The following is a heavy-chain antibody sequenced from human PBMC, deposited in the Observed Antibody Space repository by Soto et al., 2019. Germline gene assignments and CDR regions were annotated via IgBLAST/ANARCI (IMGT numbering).Heavy chain of an antibody. V-gene: IGHV4-61*08. CDR3: ARLGIGWEFPFDY. J-gene: IGHJ4*02. D-gene: IGHD1-26*01. Sequence: QVQLQESGPGLVKPSETLSLTCIVSGGSVSNDAYYWSWIRQPPGKGLEWIGYIYHSGSTYYNPPLKSRGTISADTYANQFSLKVSSVTAADTAVYYCARLGIGWEFPFDYWGQGTLVNVSS. CDR2: IYHSGST. CDR1: GGSVSNDAYY.